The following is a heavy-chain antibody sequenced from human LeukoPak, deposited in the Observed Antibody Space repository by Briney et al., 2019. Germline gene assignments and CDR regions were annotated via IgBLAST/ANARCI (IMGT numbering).Heavy chain of an antibody. D-gene: IGHD6-13*01. CDR3: ARLWPRIAARRLYGMDV. Sequence: GESLKISCKGSGYGFTSYWIGWVRQMPGKGLEWMGIIYPGDSGTRYSPSFQGQVTISADKSISTAYLQWSSLKASDTAMYYCARLWPRIAARRLYGMDVWGQGTTVTVSS. J-gene: IGHJ6*02. V-gene: IGHV5-51*01. CDR1: GYGFTSYW. CDR2: IYPGDSGT.